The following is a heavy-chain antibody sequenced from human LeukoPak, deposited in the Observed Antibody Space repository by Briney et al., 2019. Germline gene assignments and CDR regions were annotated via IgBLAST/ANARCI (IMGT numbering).Heavy chain of an antibody. Sequence: GGSLRLSRAASGFTFSSYSMNWVRQAPGKGLEWVSSISSSSSYIYYADSVKGRFTISRDNAKNSLYLQMNSLRAEDTAVYYCARDATMVRGVLLDPYGYGMDVWGQGTTVTVSS. J-gene: IGHJ6*02. V-gene: IGHV3-21*01. CDR3: ARDATMVRGVLLDPYGYGMDV. D-gene: IGHD3-10*01. CDR2: ISSSSSYI. CDR1: GFTFSSYS.